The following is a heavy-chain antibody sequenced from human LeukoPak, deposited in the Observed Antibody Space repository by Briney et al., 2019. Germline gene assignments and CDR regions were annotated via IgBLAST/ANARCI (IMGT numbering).Heavy chain of an antibody. CDR2: IYYSGST. CDR3: ARGPYGKLDY. D-gene: IGHD4-17*01. J-gene: IGHJ4*02. V-gene: IGHV4-59*01. Sequence: SETLSLTCTVSGGSISSYYWSWIRQPPGKGLEWIGYIYYSGSTNYNPSLKSRVTISVDTSKDQFSLKLSSVTAADTAVYYCARGPYGKLDYWGQGTLVTVSS. CDR1: GGSISSYY.